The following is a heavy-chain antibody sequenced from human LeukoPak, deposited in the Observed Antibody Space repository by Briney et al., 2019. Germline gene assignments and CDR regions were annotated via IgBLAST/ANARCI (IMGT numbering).Heavy chain of an antibody. J-gene: IGHJ4*02. V-gene: IGHV3-11*06. Sequence: GGSLRLSCAASGFTFSDYYMSWIRQAPGKGLEWVSYISSSSSCTNYADSVKGRFTISRDNAKNSLYLQMNSLRAEDTAVYYCARDSSTFDYWGQGTLVTVSS. CDR3: ARDSSTFDY. CDR2: ISSSSSCT. D-gene: IGHD3-10*01. CDR1: GFTFSDYY.